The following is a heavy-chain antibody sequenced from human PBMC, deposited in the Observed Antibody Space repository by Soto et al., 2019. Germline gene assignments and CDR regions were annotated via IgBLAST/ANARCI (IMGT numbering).Heavy chain of an antibody. V-gene: IGHV1-2*04. CDR3: ARVRYYYDSSGRDAFDI. CDR2: INPNSGGT. J-gene: IGHJ3*02. D-gene: IGHD3-22*01. Sequence: ASVKVSFKACGYTFTGYYMHWLRQAPGQGLEWMGWINPNSGGTNYAQKFQGWVTITADKSTSTAYMELSSLRSEDTAVYYCARVRYYYDSSGRDAFDIWGQGTMVTVSS. CDR1: GYTFTGYY.